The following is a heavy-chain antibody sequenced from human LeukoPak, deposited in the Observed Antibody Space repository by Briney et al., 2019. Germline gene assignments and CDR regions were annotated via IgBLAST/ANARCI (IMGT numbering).Heavy chain of an antibody. CDR1: GYRFTSYW. D-gene: IGHD2-15*01. J-gene: IGHJ4*02. Sequence: GESLQISCKGSGYRFTSYWIGWVRPMPGKGLEWMGIIYPGDSDTRYSPSFQGQVTISADKSISTAYLQWSSLKASDTAMYYCARLPDSCSGGSCYSPLDYWGQGTLVTVSS. CDR2: IYPGDSDT. V-gene: IGHV5-51*01. CDR3: ARLPDSCSGGSCYSPLDY.